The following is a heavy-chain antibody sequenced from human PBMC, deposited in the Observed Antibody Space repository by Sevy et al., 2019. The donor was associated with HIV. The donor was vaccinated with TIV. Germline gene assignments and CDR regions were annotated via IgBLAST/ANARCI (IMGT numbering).Heavy chain of an antibody. Sequence: GGSLRLSCAASGFTFSGSAMHWVRQASGKGLEWVGRIRRKANSYATAYAASVKGRFAIPRDDSKNTAYLPMNSLKTEDTAVYYCTRLGYTTGRYYCYGMDVWGQGTTVTVSS. D-gene: IGHD4-4*01. CDR3: TRLGYTTGRYYCYGMDV. CDR1: GFTFSGSA. CDR2: IRRKANSYAT. J-gene: IGHJ6*02. V-gene: IGHV3-73*01.